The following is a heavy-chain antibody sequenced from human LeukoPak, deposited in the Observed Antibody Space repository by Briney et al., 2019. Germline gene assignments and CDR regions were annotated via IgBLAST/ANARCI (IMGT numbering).Heavy chain of an antibody. CDR3: ARGGFRGNTMYYFDY. J-gene: IGHJ4*02. V-gene: IGHV1-18*01. CDR2: ISASNGNT. Sequence: GASVKVSCKASGDTFTSYGTSWARQAPRQGLECMRWISASNGNTNYAQKPQGSDTMTTDTSTSTAYMELRSLRSDDTAVYYCARGGFRGNTMYYFDYWGQGTLVTVSS. D-gene: IGHD4-23*01. CDR1: GDTFTSYG.